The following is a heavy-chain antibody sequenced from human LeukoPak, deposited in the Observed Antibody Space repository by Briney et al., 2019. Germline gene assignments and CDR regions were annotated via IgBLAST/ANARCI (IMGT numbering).Heavy chain of an antibody. CDR2: INSDGSST. Sequence: VGSLRLACAASGVTFDSYEIHWGRQAPGKGLLWVSRINSDGSSTTYADSVRGRFTISRDNAKNTLYLQMNSLRAEDTAVYYCASTVGPNYFDSWGQGTLVTVSS. CDR1: GVTFDSYE. CDR3: ASTVGPNYFDS. V-gene: IGHV3-74*01. J-gene: IGHJ4*02.